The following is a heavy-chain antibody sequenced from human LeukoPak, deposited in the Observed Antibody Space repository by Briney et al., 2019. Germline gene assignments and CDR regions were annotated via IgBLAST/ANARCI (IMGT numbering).Heavy chain of an antibody. V-gene: IGHV1-69*06. Sequence: SVKVSCKASGYTFTGYYIHWVRQAPGQGLEWMGGIIPIFGTANYAQKFQGRVTITADKSTSTAYMELSSLRSEDTAVYYCARDHMAAAGTDLVYYYYYMDVWGKGTTVTISS. J-gene: IGHJ6*03. CDR1: GYTFTGYY. CDR2: IIPIFGTA. D-gene: IGHD6-13*01. CDR3: ARDHMAAAGTDLVYYYYYMDV.